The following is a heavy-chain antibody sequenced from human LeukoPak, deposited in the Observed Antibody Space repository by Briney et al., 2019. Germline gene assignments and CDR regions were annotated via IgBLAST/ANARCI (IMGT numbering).Heavy chain of an antibody. V-gene: IGHV1-2*02. CDR1: GYTFTGYY. Sequence: ASVKVSCKASGYTFTGYYMHWVRQAPGQGLEWMGWINPNSGGTNYAQKFQGRVTMTRDTSTSTVYMDLSSLRSEDTAVYYCARDLSHRYYHSTGYAFDYWGQGTLVTVSS. D-gene: IGHD3-22*01. CDR3: ARDLSHRYYHSTGYAFDY. J-gene: IGHJ4*02. CDR2: INPNSGGT.